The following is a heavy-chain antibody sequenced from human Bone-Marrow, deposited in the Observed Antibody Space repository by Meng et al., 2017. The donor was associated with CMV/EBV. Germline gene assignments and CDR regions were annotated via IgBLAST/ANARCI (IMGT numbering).Heavy chain of an antibody. V-gene: IGHV4-61*01. Sequence: LRLSCTVSGGSVSSGSYYWSWIRQPPGKGLEWIGYIYYSGSTNYNPSLKSRFTISVDTSKNQFSLKLSSVTAADTAVYYGARETHYYDSSGYDPYDYSGQATLAAASS. CDR3: ARETHYYDSSGYDPYDY. CDR2: IYYSGST. D-gene: IGHD3-22*01. J-gene: IGHJ4*02. CDR1: GGSVSSGSYY.